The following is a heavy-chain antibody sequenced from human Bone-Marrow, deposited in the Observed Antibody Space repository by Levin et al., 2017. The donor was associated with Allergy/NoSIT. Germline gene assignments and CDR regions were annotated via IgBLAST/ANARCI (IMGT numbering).Heavy chain of an antibody. D-gene: IGHD4-23*01. CDR2: IWYDGSNK. J-gene: IGHJ5*02. V-gene: IGHV3-33*01. Sequence: PGGSLRLFCAASGFTFSSYGMHWVRQAPGKGLEWVAVIWYDGSNKLYADSVKGRFTISRDNSKNSLYLQMNSLRAEDTAVYYCARERNGGNSSRWFDPWGQGTLVTVSS. CDR3: ARERNGGNSSRWFDP. CDR1: GFTFSSYG.